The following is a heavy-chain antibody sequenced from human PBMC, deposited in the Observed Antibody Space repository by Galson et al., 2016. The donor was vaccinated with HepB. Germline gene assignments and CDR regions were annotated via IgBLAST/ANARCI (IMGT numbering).Heavy chain of an antibody. CDR3: ARGRGSNWRDAFDI. Sequence: SLRLSCAASGFTFSSYAMSWVRQAPGKGLEWVSGTSWNSGSIGYADSVKGRFTISRDNDKNSLHLQMNILRAEDTALCYCARGRGSNWRDAFDIWGQGTMVTVSS. D-gene: IGHD6-13*01. CDR1: GFTFSSYA. J-gene: IGHJ3*02. V-gene: IGHV3-9*01. CDR2: TSWNSGSI.